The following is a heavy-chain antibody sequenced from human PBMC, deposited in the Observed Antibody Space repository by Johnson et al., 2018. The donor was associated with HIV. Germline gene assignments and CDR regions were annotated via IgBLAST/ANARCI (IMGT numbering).Heavy chain of an antibody. CDR1: EFTFGSFT. V-gene: IGHV3-30-3*02. CDR3: AKETQYKVGWDAFDI. Sequence: QVQLVESGGGVVQPGRSLTLSCAASEFTFGSFTMHWVRQAPGKGLEWVAVISYDASNKYYADSLKGRFTISRDNSKNTLYLQMNSLRAEDTAVYYCAKETQYKVGWDAFDIWGQGTMVTVSP. J-gene: IGHJ3*02. D-gene: IGHD1-14*01. CDR2: ISYDASNK.